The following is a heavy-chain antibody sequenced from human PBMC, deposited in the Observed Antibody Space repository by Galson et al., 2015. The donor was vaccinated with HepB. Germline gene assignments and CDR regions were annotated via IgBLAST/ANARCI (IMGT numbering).Heavy chain of an antibody. V-gene: IGHV3-64D*06. D-gene: IGHD6-13*01. CDR1: GFTFSSYA. Sequence: SLRLSCAASGFTFSSYAMHWVRQAPGKGLEYVSAISSNGGSTYYADSVKGRFTISRDNSKNTLYLQMSSLSAEDTVVYYCVKGGRIAAAGTGRFDYWGQGTLVTVSS. CDR2: ISSNGGST. J-gene: IGHJ4*02. CDR3: VKGGRIAAAGTGRFDY.